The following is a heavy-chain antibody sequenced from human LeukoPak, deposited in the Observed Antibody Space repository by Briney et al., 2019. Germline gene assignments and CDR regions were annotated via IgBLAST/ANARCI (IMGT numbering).Heavy chain of an antibody. J-gene: IGHJ4*02. D-gene: IGHD6-13*01. CDR1: GGTFSSYA. CDR3: ATIRAGYSSSWYGYWDY. CDR2: IIPIFVTA. Sequence: GSSVKVSCKASGGTFSSYAISWVRQAPGQGLEWMGGIIPIFVTANYAQKFQGRVTITADESTSTAYMELSSLRSEDTAVYYCATIRAGYSSSWYGYWDYWGQGTLVTVSS. V-gene: IGHV1-69*01.